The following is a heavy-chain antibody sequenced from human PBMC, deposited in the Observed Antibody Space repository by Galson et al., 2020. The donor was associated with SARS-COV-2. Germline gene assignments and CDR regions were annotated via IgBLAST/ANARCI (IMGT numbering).Heavy chain of an antibody. J-gene: IGHJ5*02. V-gene: IGHV3-9*01. D-gene: IGHD2-2*01. CDR2: ISWNSGSI. CDR3: AKARCSSTSCLNWFDP. CDR1: GFTFDDYA. Sequence: SLRLSCAASGFTFDDYAMHWVRQAPGKGLEWVSGISWNSGSIGYADSVKGRFTISRDNAKNSLYLQMNSLRAEDTALYYCAKARCSSTSCLNWFDPWGQGTLVTVSS.